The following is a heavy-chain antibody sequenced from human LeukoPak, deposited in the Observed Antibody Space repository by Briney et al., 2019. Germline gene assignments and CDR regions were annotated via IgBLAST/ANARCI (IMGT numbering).Heavy chain of an antibody. V-gene: IGHV3-74*01. Sequence: GGSLTLSCSVSGFTFSNHWMYWVRQVPGKGLVCVSAIKTDGTITNYADSVKGRFTISRDNAKNTVYLQMNGLRAEDTAIYYCVTTWGDYWGQGTLVTVSS. CDR2: IKTDGTIT. J-gene: IGHJ4*02. D-gene: IGHD3-16*01. CDR1: GFTFSNHW. CDR3: VTTWGDY.